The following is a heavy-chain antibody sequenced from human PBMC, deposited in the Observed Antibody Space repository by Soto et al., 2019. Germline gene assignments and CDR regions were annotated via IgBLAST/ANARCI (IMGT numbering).Heavy chain of an antibody. CDR2: IKQDGSEQ. Sequence: GGSVRLSCAASRFTFSSYWMSWVRQAPGKGLEWVANIKQDGSEQYYVDSVKGRFTISRDNAKNSLYLQMNSLRAEDTAIYYCATAPWAFDIWGQGTMVTVSS. CDR3: ATAPWAFDI. J-gene: IGHJ3*02. V-gene: IGHV3-7*01. CDR1: RFTFSSYW.